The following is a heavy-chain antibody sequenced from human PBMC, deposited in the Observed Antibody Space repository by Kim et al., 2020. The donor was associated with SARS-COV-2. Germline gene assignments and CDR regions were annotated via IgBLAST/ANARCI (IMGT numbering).Heavy chain of an antibody. J-gene: IGHJ3*02. V-gene: IGHV3-30*04. CDR2: ISYDGSNK. Sequence: GGSLRLSCAASGFTFSSYAMHWVRQAPGKGLEWVAVISYDGSNKYYADSVKGRFTISRDNSKNTLYLQMNSLRAEDTAVYYCLDEADAFDIWGQGTMVTV. CDR1: GFTFSSYA. CDR3: LDEADAFDI.